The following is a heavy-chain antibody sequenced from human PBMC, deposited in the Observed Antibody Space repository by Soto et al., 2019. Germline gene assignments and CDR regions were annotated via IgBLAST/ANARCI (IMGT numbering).Heavy chain of an antibody. Sequence: LSLTCTVCGGSVSNDNFYWIWIRQPPGKGLEWIGYVHSSGTTNYNPSLKRRGTISVDTSRNQFSLRLSSVTAADTAVYYCARGLTMGQLPSHFDHWGQGTLVTVSS. D-gene: IGHD3-16*01. CDR1: GGSVSNDNFY. CDR3: ARGLTMGQLPSHFDH. J-gene: IGHJ5*02. CDR2: VHSSGTT. V-gene: IGHV4-61*01.